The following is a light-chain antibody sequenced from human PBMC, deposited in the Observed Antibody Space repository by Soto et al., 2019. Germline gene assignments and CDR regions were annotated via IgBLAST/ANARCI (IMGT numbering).Light chain of an antibody. J-gene: IGLJ3*02. Sequence: QSVLTQSPSASASLGASVKLTCTLSSGHSSYAVAWHQQQPEKGPRYLMKLNVDGSHTKGDGIPDRCSGSSSGAERYLTISSVQSEDEADYYCQTWGTGTGSLVFGGGTKVTVL. CDR3: QTWGTGTGSLV. V-gene: IGLV4-69*01. CDR1: SGHSSYA. CDR2: LNVDGSH.